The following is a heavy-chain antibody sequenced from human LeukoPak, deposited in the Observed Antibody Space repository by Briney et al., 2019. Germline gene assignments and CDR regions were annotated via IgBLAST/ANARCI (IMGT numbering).Heavy chain of an antibody. J-gene: IGHJ4*02. D-gene: IGHD2-2*01. V-gene: IGHV3-49*04. CDR3: TRLVPYLDY. CDR2: IRSKVYRETT. CDR1: GFTFGDYA. Sequence: GGSLRLSCTASGFTFGDYAMSWARQAPGQGLEWLGFIRSKVYRETTEYAASVKGRFTVSRDDSNILAYLEMNSLQPEDTAVYYCTRLVPYLDYWGQGTLVTVSS.